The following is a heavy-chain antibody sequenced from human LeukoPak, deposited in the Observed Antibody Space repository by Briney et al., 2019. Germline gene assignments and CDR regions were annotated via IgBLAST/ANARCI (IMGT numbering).Heavy chain of an antibody. CDR3: ARTPYSSGTYDY. V-gene: IGHV1-2*02. Sequence: GASVKVSCKASGYTFTGKYMHWVRQAPGQGLEWMGWINPNNDDTNYAQKFQGRVTMIRDTSLSTAYMELSRLRSDDTAVYYCARTPYSSGTYDYWGQGTLVTVSS. CDR2: INPNNDDT. D-gene: IGHD1-26*01. J-gene: IGHJ4*02. CDR1: GYTFTGKY.